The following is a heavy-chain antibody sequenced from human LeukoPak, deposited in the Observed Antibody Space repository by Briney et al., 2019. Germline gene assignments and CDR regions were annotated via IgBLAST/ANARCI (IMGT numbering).Heavy chain of an antibody. Sequence: GGSLRLSCAASGFTFSNYAIHWARQAPGKGLEWVSIVGGRGVKTYYADSVKGRFTISSDNSKNTVYLQMNSLRAEDTAAYYCAKRGDCSGTCTYDYWGQGTLVTVSS. V-gene: IGHV3-23*01. CDR2: VGGRGVKT. CDR3: AKRGDCSGTCTYDY. J-gene: IGHJ4*02. D-gene: IGHD2-2*01. CDR1: GFTFSNYA.